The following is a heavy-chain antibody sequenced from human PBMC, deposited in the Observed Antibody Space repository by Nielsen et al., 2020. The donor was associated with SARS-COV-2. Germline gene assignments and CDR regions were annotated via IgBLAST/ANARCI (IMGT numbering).Heavy chain of an antibody. CDR2: IYRTGSS. D-gene: IGHD4-17*01. CDR3: ARGGYGDYAFDS. V-gene: IGHV4-38-2*02. J-gene: IGHJ4*02. Sequence: SETLSLTCSVSGYSFSRGSYWGWIRQPPGKGLKWIGTIYRTGSSYYNPSLKSRVTISVDTSKNQFSLKLTSVTAADTAVYYCARGGYGDYAFDSWGQGTLVTVSS. CDR1: GYSFSRGSY.